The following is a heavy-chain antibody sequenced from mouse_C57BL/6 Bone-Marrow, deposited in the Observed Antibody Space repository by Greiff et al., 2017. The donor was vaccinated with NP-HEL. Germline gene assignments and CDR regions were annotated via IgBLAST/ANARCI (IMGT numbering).Heavy chain of an antibody. CDR1: GFNIKDDY. J-gene: IGHJ2*01. CDR2: IDPENGDT. CDR3: TSHYGNIYYFDY. Sequence: EVQLVESGAELVRPGASVKLSCTASGFNIKDDYMHWVKQRPEQGLEWIGWIDPENGDTEYASKFQGKATITADTSSNTAYLQLSSLTSEDTAVYYCTSHYGNIYYFDYWGQGTTLTVSS. V-gene: IGHV14-4*01. D-gene: IGHD2-1*01.